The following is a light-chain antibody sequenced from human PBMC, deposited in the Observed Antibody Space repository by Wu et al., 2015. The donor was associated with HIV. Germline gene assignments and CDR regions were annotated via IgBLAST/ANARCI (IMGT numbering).Light chain of an antibody. Sequence: EIVLTQSPGTPSLSPGERATLSCRASQSVSSSYLAWYQQKPGQAPRLLIYGASSRATGIPDRFSGSGSGTDFTLTISRLEPEDFAVYFCHHYGSSPHSFGQGTKLEIK. CDR3: HHYGSSPHS. V-gene: IGKV3-20*01. J-gene: IGKJ2*03. CDR2: GAS. CDR1: QSVSSSY.